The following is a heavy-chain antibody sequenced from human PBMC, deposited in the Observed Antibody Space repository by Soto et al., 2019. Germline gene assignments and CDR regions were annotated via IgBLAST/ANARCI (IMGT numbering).Heavy chain of an antibody. J-gene: IGHJ4*02. CDR2: ISGSGGST. D-gene: IGHD2-15*01. V-gene: IGHV3-23*01. Sequence: VGSLRLSCAASGFTFSSYAMSWVRQAPGKGLEWVSAISGSGGSTYYADSVKGRFTISRDNSKNTLYLQMNSLRAEDTAVYYCAKSRVAARHAFDYWGQGTLVTVSS. CDR1: GFTFSSYA. CDR3: AKSRVAARHAFDY.